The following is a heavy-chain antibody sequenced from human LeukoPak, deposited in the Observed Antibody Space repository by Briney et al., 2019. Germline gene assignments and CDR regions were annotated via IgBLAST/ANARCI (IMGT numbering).Heavy chain of an antibody. CDR3: ARGDGCSSTRPFDY. CDR1: GYTFTGYY. CDR2: INPNSAGT. J-gene: IGHJ4*02. D-gene: IGHD6-13*01. Sequence: GASVKVSCKASGYTFTGYYMHWVRQAPGQGLEWMGWINPNSAGTNYAQKFQGRVTMTRDTSISTAYLDLSSLRSDDTAVYYCARGDGCSSTRPFDYWGQGTLVTVSS. V-gene: IGHV1-2*02.